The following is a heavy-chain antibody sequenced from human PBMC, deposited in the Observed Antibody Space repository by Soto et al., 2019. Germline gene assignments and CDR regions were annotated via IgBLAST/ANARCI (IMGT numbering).Heavy chain of an antibody. Sequence: ASGKVSCKASGYTFTNYYIHWVRQARGQGLEWMGIINPSGGSTSYAQRFRGRVTMTRDTSTSTVYMDLSGLRSEDTAVYYCAREDLISMRDYYFTYWGQGSMVTASS. CDR3: AREDLISMRDYYFTY. V-gene: IGHV1-46*01. J-gene: IGHJ4*02. CDR2: INPSGGST. D-gene: IGHD3-22*01. CDR1: GYTFTNYY.